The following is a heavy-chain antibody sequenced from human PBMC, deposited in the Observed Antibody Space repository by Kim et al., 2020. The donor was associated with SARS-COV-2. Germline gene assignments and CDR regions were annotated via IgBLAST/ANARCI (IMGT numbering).Heavy chain of an antibody. J-gene: IGHJ3*02. D-gene: IGHD3-9*01. CDR1: GFTFSDYY. Sequence: GGSLRLSCIASGFTFSDYYMSWIRQAPGKGLEWVSYISSSSSYTNYADSVKGRFTISRDNAKNSLYLQMNSLRAEDTAVYYCARVPPRQRYFDSYDAFDIWGQGTMVTVSS. CDR2: ISSSSSYT. CDR3: ARVPPRQRYFDSYDAFDI. V-gene: IGHV3-11*06.